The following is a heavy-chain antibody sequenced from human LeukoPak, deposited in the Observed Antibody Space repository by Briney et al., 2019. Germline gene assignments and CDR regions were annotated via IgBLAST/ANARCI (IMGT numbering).Heavy chain of an antibody. Sequence: ASVKVSCKASGDTFINYGISWVRQAPGQGLEWMGWINPNSGGTNYAQKFQGRVTMTRDTSITTAYMELSRLISDETAVYYCARSPAPDMVRGVIYTYNWFDPWGHGTLVTVSS. CDR3: ARSPAPDMVRGVIYTYNWFDP. J-gene: IGHJ5*02. CDR2: INPNSGGT. CDR1: GDTFINYG. V-gene: IGHV1-2*02. D-gene: IGHD3-10*01.